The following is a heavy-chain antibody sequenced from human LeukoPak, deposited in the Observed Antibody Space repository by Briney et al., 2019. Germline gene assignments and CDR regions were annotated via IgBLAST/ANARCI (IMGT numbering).Heavy chain of an antibody. J-gene: IGHJ4*02. CDR1: GYSFTNYW. V-gene: IGHV5-51*01. CDR3: ARQSFYDSSGWPSHQLLDY. Sequence: NHGESLKISCKGSGYSFTNYWIGWVRQMPGKGLEWMGIIYPGDSDTRYSPSFQGQVTISADKSISTAYLQWSSLKASDTAMYYCARQSFYDSSGWPSHQLLDYWGQGTLVTVSS. D-gene: IGHD3-22*01. CDR2: IYPGDSDT.